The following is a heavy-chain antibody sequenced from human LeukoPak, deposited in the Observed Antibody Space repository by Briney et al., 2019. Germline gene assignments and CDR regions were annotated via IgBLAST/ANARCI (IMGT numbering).Heavy chain of an antibody. D-gene: IGHD3-3*01. CDR2: ISGSGGST. V-gene: IGHV3-23*01. CDR3: ARGESYDFWSGYLSDY. CDR1: GFTFSSYA. J-gene: IGHJ4*02. Sequence: SGGSLRLSCAASGFTFSSYAMSWVRQAPGKGLEWVSAISGSGGSTYYADSVKGRFTISRDNSKNTLYLQMNSLRAEDTAVYYCARGESYDFWSGYLSDYWGQGTLVTVSS.